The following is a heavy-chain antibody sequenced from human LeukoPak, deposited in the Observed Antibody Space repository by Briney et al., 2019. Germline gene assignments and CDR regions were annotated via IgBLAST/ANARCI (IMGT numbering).Heavy chain of an antibody. Sequence: SETLSLTCAVYGGSFSGYYWSWIRQPPGKGLEWIGEINHSGSTNYNPSLKSRVTISVDTSKNQFSLKLSSVTAADTAVYYCARQRVGAYYYGSGSSRRSKAFDPWGQGTLVTVSS. D-gene: IGHD3-10*01. CDR1: GGSFSGYY. J-gene: IGHJ5*02. V-gene: IGHV4-34*01. CDR2: INHSGST. CDR3: ARQRVGAYYYGSGSSRRSKAFDP.